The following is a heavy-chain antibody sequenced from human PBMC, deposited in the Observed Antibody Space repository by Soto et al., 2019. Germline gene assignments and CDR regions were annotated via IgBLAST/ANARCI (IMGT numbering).Heavy chain of an antibody. J-gene: IGHJ6*02. D-gene: IGHD2-2*01. CDR3: TRHPGYCSSTSCYRDPTAGMDV. CDR2: IRSKANSYAT. Sequence: GGSLRLSCAASGFTFSGSAMHWVRQASGKGLEWVGRIRSKANSYATAYAASVKGRFTISRDDSKNTAYLQMNSLKTEDTAVYYCTRHPGYCSSTSCYRDPTAGMDVWGQGTTVTVSS. V-gene: IGHV3-73*01. CDR1: GFTFSGSA.